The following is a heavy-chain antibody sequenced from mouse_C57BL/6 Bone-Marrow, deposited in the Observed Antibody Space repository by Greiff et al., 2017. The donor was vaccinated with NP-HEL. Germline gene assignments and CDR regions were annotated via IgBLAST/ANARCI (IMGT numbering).Heavy chain of an antibody. V-gene: IGHV1-61*01. D-gene: IGHD1-1*01. CDR3: ARENYGSSVDYFDY. J-gene: IGHJ2*01. CDR1: GYTFTSYW. Sequence: QVQLQQPGAELVRPGSSVKLSCKASGYTFTSYWMDWVKQRPGQGLEWIGNIYPSDSETHYNQKFKDKATLTVDKSSSTAYMQLSSLTSEDSAVYYCARENYGSSVDYFDYWGQGTTLTVSS. CDR2: IYPSDSET.